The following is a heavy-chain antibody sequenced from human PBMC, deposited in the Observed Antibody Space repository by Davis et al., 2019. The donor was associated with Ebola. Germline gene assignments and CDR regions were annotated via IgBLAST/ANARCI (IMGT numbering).Heavy chain of an antibody. CDR3: ARFNWGHRNFDY. V-gene: IGHV6-1*01. D-gene: IGHD7-27*01. CDR2: TYYSSKWYN. Sequence: PSETLSLTCAISGDSVSSGGWNWIRQSPSRGLEWLGRTYYSSKWYNDYAVSVNSRIIFSPDTSKNQFSLQLNSVTPEDTAVYYCARFNWGHRNFDYWGQGTLVTVSS. J-gene: IGHJ4*02. CDR1: GDSVSSGG.